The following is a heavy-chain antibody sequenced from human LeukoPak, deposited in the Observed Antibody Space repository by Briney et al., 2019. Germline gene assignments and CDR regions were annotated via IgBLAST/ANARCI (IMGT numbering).Heavy chain of an antibody. D-gene: IGHD1-26*01. CDR2: IIPILGIA. Sequence: SVKVSCKASGGTFSSYAISWVRQAPGQGLEWMGRIIPILGIANYAQKFQGRVPITADKSTSTAYMELSSLRSEDTAVYYCARWEYYYGMDVWGQGTTVTVSS. J-gene: IGHJ6*02. CDR1: GGTFSSYA. CDR3: ARWEYYYGMDV. V-gene: IGHV1-69*04.